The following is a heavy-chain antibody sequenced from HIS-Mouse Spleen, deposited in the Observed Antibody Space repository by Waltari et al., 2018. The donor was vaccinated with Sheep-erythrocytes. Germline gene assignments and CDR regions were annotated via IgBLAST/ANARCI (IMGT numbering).Heavy chain of an antibody. J-gene: IGHJ3*02. D-gene: IGHD1-26*01. Sequence: EVQLVESGGGLVQPGGSLRLSCAASGFTFSSYAMHCLRQATGKGLEWASAIGTAGDTYYPGSVKGRFTIPREKARNSLYLQMNSLRAGDTAVYYCARANSGSYDDAFDIWGQGTMVTVSS. CDR1: GFTFSSYA. CDR3: ARANSGSYDDAFDI. CDR2: IGTAGDT. V-gene: IGHV3-13*01.